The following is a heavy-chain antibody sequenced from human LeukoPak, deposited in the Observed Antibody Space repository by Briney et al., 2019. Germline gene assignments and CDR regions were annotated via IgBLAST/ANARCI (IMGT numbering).Heavy chain of an antibody. V-gene: IGHV1-8*03. D-gene: IGHD5-18*01. Sequence: ASVKVSCKASGYTFTSYDINWVRQATGQGLEWMGWMNPNSGNTGYAQKFRGRVTITRNTSISTAYMELSSLRSEDTAVYYCARVGYSYGEGSDYYYYYMDVWGKGTTVTVSS. CDR3: ARVGYSYGEGSDYYYYYMDV. CDR2: MNPNSGNT. CDR1: GYTFTSYD. J-gene: IGHJ6*03.